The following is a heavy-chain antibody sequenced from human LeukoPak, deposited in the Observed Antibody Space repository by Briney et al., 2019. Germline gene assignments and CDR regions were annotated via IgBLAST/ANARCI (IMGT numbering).Heavy chain of an antibody. V-gene: IGHV3-53*01. Sequence: GGSLRLSCAASGFTVSSNYMSWVRQAPGKGLEWVSLIYSGGSTYYADSVKGRFTVSRDNSKNTLYLQINSLRAEDTAEYSCARGTFFDRDGYNFDYWGQGTLVTVSS. J-gene: IGHJ4*02. CDR2: IYSGGST. D-gene: IGHD5-24*01. CDR1: GFTVSSNY. CDR3: ARGTFFDRDGYNFDY.